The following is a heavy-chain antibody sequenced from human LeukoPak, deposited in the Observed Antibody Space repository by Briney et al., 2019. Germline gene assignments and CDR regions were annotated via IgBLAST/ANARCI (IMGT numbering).Heavy chain of an antibody. Sequence: GGSLRLSCAASGFTFSSYAMNWVRQAPGKGLEWVSAITSAGNTYYADSVRGRFTISRDSSKNTLYLQMNSLRSEDTAVYYCAKGGGPYHLPTDYWGQGTLVTVSS. CDR1: GFTFSSYA. D-gene: IGHD2-2*01. J-gene: IGHJ4*02. CDR2: ITSAGNT. CDR3: AKGGGPYHLPTDY. V-gene: IGHV3-23*01.